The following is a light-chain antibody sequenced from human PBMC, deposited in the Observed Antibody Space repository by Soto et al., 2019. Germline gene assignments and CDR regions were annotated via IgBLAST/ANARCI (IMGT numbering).Light chain of an antibody. J-gene: IGKJ1*01. V-gene: IGKV1-5*03. CDR2: KAS. CDR1: QTLSSW. CDR3: QHYNSYSEA. Sequence: DIQMTQSPSTLSGSVGDRVTITCRASQTLSSWLAWYQQKPGKAPKLLIYKASTLKSGVTSRFSGSGSGTEFTLTIGSLQPDDFATYYCQHYNSYSEAFGQGTKVDIK.